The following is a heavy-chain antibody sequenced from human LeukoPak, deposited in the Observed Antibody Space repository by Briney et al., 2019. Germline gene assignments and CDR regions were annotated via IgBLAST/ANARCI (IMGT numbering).Heavy chain of an antibody. Sequence: SETLSLTCTVSGGSISSYYWSWIRQPPGKGLEWIGYIYYSGSTNYNPSLKSRVTISVDTSKNQFSLKLSSVAAADTAVYYCAREVPADSSLFDYWGQGTLVTVSS. V-gene: IGHV4-59*01. D-gene: IGHD6-13*01. J-gene: IGHJ4*02. CDR2: IYYSGST. CDR3: AREVPADSSLFDY. CDR1: GGSISSYY.